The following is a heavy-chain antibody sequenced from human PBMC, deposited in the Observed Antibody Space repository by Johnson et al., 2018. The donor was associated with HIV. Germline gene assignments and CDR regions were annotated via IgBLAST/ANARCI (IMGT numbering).Heavy chain of an antibody. Sequence: QVQLVESGGGVVQPGRSLRLSCAASGFTFSSYAMSWVRQAPGKGLEWVAVIWYDGSSKYYADSVKGRFTISRDNSQNTLYLQMNSLRAEDTAVYHCAKPAGGGIAARNAFDIWGQGTMVTVSS. CDR3: AKPAGGGIAARNAFDI. CDR2: IWYDGSSK. J-gene: IGHJ3*02. CDR1: GFTFSSYA. D-gene: IGHD6-6*01. V-gene: IGHV3-33*06.